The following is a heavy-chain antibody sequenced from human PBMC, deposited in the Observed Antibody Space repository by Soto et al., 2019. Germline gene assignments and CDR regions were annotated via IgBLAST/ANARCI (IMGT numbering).Heavy chain of an antibody. CDR3: AAPRTDGYKVPDPSTYYYYGLDV. Sequence: KVSCKASGGSFSTYAISWVRQAPGQGLEWMGGIIPIFGTPNYAQKFQGRVTITADRSTSTAYPELNSLRSEDTAVYYCAAPRTDGYKVPDPSTYYYYGLDVWGEGTTVTVSS. V-gene: IGHV1-69*06. J-gene: IGHJ6*02. CDR1: GGSFSTYA. D-gene: IGHD5-12*01. CDR2: IIPIFGTP.